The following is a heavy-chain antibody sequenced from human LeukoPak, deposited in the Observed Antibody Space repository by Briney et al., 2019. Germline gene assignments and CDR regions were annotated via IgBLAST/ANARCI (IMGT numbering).Heavy chain of an antibody. CDR2: IYHSGST. CDR1: GGSISSGGYS. Sequence: PSETLSLTCAVSGGSISSGGYSWSWIRQPPGKGLEWIGYIYHSGSTYYNPSLKSRVTTSVDRSKNQFSLKLSSVTAADTAVYYCARASRTTVTKKERYFDYWGQGTLVTVSS. V-gene: IGHV4-30-2*01. D-gene: IGHD4-17*01. J-gene: IGHJ4*02. CDR3: ARASRTTVTKKERYFDY.